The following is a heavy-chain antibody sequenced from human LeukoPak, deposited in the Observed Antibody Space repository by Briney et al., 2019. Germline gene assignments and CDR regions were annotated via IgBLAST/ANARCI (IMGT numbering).Heavy chain of an antibody. Sequence: SETLSLTCGVSGYSISSGYYWGWIRQPPGKGQEWIGSIYHSGRTYYNPSLKSRVTISVDTSKNQFSLKLTSVTAADTAVYYCATEVGQWLVRTWGQGTLVTVSS. CDR3: ATEVGQWLVRT. J-gene: IGHJ4*02. D-gene: IGHD6-19*01. CDR1: GYSISSGYY. V-gene: IGHV4-38-2*01. CDR2: IYHSGRT.